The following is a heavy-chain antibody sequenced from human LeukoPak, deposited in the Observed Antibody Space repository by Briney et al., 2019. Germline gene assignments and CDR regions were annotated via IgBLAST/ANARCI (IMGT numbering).Heavy chain of an antibody. V-gene: IGHV4-34*01. CDR2: INHSGST. CDR3: ARRSVPRTLGATTRYFDL. CDR1: GGSFSGYY. Sequence: SETLSLTCAVYGGSFSGYYWSWIRQPPGKGLEWIGEINHSGSTNYNPPLKSRVTISVDTSKNQFSLKLSSVTAADTAVYYCARRSVPRTLGATTRYFDLWGRGTLVTVSS. J-gene: IGHJ2*01. D-gene: IGHD1-26*01.